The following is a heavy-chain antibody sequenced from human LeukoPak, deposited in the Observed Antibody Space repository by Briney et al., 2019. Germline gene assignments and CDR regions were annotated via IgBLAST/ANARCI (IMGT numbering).Heavy chain of an antibody. CDR3: AKSLDY. CDR2: IKEDGSQT. Sequence: GGSLRLSCVASGFTFSRSWLDWVRQAPGKGLEWVANIKEDGSQTYYVDSAKGRFTISRDNAKNSLYLQMDSLRVEDTAIYYCAKSLDYWGRGTLVTVSS. V-gene: IGHV3-7*01. J-gene: IGHJ4*02. CDR1: GFTFSRSW.